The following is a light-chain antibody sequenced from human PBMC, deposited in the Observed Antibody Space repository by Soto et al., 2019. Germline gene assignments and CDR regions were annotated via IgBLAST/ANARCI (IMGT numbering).Light chain of an antibody. V-gene: IGKV3D-20*02. CDR2: GAS. Sequence: IVLTHSAGTLSLDPGERATLSYRASQRVSSIYLAWNQQKPGQAPRLLIYGASSRATGIPDRFSGSGSGTEFTLTSSSLEPEEFAGYYCRQRSTWPPEITFGRGTRLEI. CDR1: QRVSSIY. CDR3: RQRSTWPPEIT. J-gene: IGKJ5*01.